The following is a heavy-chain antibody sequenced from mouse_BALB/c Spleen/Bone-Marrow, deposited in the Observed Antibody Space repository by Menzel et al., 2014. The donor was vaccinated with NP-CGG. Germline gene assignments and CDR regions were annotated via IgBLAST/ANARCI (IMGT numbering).Heavy chain of an antibody. CDR2: INPYNGDT. D-gene: IGHD2-4*01. V-gene: IGHV1-20*02. J-gene: IGHJ3*01. Sequence: EVQLQESGPELVKPGASVKISCKASGYSFTGYFMNWVMQSHGKSLEWIGRINPYNGDTFYNQKFKGKATLTVDKSSSTAHMELRSLASEDSAVYYCARSGDYDGFVYWGQGTLVTVSA. CDR1: GYSFTGYF. CDR3: ARSGDYDGFVY.